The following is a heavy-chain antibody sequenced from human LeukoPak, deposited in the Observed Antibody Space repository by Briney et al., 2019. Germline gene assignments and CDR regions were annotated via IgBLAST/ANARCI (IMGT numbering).Heavy chain of an antibody. Sequence: GGSLRLSCAASGFTFSSYGMHWVRQAPGKGLEWVAVIWYDGSNKYYADSVKGRFTISRDNSKNTLYLQMYSLRAEDTAVYYCAKDFSPVYYYGSGSYYMDVWGKGTTVTVSS. V-gene: IGHV3-33*06. CDR1: GFTFSSYG. CDR2: IWYDGSNK. CDR3: AKDFSPVYYYGSGSYYMDV. D-gene: IGHD3-10*01. J-gene: IGHJ6*03.